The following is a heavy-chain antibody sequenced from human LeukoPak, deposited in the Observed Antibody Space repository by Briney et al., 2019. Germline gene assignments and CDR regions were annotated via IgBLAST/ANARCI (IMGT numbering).Heavy chain of an antibody. CDR2: ISGRGGST. CDR3: ARDDYGETFDY. J-gene: IGHJ4*02. CDR1: GFTFNNYA. Sequence: GGSLRLSCAASGFTFNNYAMSWVRQAPGKGLEWVSAISGRGGSTYYADSVKGRFTISRDNSKNTLYLQMNSLRAEDTAVYYCARDDYGETFDYWGQGTLVTVSS. V-gene: IGHV3-23*01. D-gene: IGHD4-17*01.